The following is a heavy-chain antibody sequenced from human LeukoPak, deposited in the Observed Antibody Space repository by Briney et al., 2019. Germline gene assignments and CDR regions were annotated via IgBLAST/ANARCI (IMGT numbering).Heavy chain of an antibody. V-gene: IGHV1-69*04. D-gene: IGHD2-2*01. CDR2: IIPILGIA. Sequence: SVKVSCKASGGTFSSYAISWVRQAPGQGLEWMGRIIPILGIANYAQKFQGRVTITADKSTSTAYMELSSLRSEDTAVYYRARDHGYCSSTSCLRFDPWGQGTLVTVSS. J-gene: IGHJ5*02. CDR1: GGTFSSYA. CDR3: ARDHGYCSSTSCLRFDP.